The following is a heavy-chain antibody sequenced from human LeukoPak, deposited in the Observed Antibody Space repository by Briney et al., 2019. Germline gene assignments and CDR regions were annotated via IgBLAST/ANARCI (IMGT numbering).Heavy chain of an antibody. CDR2: INTDGTTT. CDR3: VREKSTGDYRTSDY. Sequence: PGGSLRLSCVDSGFTFSSSWFHWVRQAPGEGLMWVSRINTDGTTTDYADSVRGRFTISRDNSKNTLYLQINSLRPEDTAIYYCVREKSTGDYRTSDYWGQGTLVTVPS. V-gene: IGHV3-74*01. CDR1: GFTFSSSW. J-gene: IGHJ4*02. D-gene: IGHD3-9*01.